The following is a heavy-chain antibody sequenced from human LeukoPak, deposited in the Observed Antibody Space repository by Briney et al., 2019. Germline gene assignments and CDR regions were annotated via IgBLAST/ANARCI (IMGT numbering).Heavy chain of an antibody. V-gene: IGHV1-2*02. J-gene: IGHJ6*02. Sequence: GASVKVPCKASGYTFTGYYMHWVRQAPGQGPEWMGWINPNSGGTNYAQKFQGRVTMTRDTSISTAYMELSRLRSDDTAVYYCARDICSGGSCYNGMDVWGQGTTVTVSS. CDR3: ARDICSGGSCYNGMDV. D-gene: IGHD2-15*01. CDR2: INPNSGGT. CDR1: GYTFTGYY.